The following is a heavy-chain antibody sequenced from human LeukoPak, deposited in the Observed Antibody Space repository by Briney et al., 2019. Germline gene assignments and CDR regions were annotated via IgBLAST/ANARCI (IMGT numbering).Heavy chain of an antibody. Sequence: PGGSPRLSCEASAFTFSSYSMNWVRQAPGKGLEWVSSISRSSSDIYYADSVKGRFTISRDNAKNSLYLQVNSLRAEDTAVYYCAREGHDYGDYGGWFDPWGQGTLVTVSS. CDR3: AREGHDYGDYGGWFDP. CDR1: AFTFSSYS. V-gene: IGHV3-21*01. CDR2: ISRSSSDI. D-gene: IGHD4-17*01. J-gene: IGHJ5*02.